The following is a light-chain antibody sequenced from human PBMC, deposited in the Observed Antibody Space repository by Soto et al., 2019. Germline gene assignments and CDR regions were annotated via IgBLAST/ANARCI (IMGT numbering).Light chain of an antibody. CDR1: QSVSSNY. Sequence: EIVLTQSPDTLSLSPGERATLSCRASQSVSSNYLAWYQQKPGQAPRLLIYGASSRATGIPDRFSGSGSGTDFTLTISRLEPEDFAVYYCQQYGSSPRITFGQGTRLEMK. CDR2: GAS. V-gene: IGKV3-20*01. CDR3: QQYGSSPRIT. J-gene: IGKJ5*01.